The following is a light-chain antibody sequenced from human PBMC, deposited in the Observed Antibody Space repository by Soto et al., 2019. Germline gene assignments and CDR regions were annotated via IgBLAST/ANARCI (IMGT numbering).Light chain of an antibody. J-gene: IGLJ1*01. CDR1: SSDVGGYNY. CDR3: SSSTNSTTRV. CDR2: EVS. V-gene: IGLV2-14*01. Sequence: QSVLAQPASVSGSPGQSITISCTGTSSDVGGYNYVSWYQQHPGKAPKLMIYEVSNRPSGVSNRFSGSKSGNTASLTISGLQAEDEADYYCSSSTNSTTRVFGTGTKVTVL.